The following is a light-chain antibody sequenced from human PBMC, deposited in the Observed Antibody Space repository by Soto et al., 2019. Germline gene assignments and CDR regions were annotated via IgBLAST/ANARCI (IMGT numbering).Light chain of an antibody. Sequence: QSFLTQPASVSGSPVQSITISCTGTSSDIGGGDYVSWYQNNPGKAPKLIIYQVTNRPSGVSHRFSGYKSGNTASLTISGVQAEVDADYYRTSYSSRXTFYAFAPGTKXTXL. V-gene: IGLV2-14*01. CDR3: TSYSSRXTFYA. CDR1: SSDIGGGDY. J-gene: IGLJ1*01. CDR2: QVT.